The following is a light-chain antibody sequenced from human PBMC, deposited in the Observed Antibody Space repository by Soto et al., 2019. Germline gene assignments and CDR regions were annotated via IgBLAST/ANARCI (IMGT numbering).Light chain of an antibody. CDR3: QQRSNWPPYT. CDR2: DAS. CDR1: QSVSRY. V-gene: IGKV3-11*01. Sequence: EIVLTQSPATLSLSPGERATLSCRASQSVSRYLAWYQQKPGQAPRLLIYDASNRATGIPARFSGSGSGTDFTLTVSSLEPEDFAVYYCQQRSNWPPYTFGQGTKLESK. J-gene: IGKJ2*01.